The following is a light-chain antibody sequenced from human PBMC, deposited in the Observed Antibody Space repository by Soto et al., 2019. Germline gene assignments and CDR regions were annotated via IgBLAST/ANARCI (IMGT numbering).Light chain of an antibody. CDR1: SSDVGAYNY. J-gene: IGLJ1*01. CDR2: DVS. Sequence: HSALTQPASVSAFPGQSISIPCTGTSSDVGAYNYVSWFQQYPGKAPKLMIYDVSNRPSGVSNRFSGSKSGNTASLTISGLQAEDEADYYCCSYTSSSTYVFGTGTKVTVL. V-gene: IGLV2-14*01. CDR3: CSYTSSSTYV.